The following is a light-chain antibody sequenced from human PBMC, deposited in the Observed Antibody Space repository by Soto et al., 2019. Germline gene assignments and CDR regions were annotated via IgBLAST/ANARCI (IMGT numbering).Light chain of an antibody. CDR3: QQYNRWPPVT. J-gene: IGKJ1*01. Sequence: EIVMTQSPATLSVSPGERATLSCRASQDINNKLAWYQQKPGLAPRLLIYGASTRATGIPARFSGSGSGTEFTLTISSLQSEDYAVYYCQQYNRWPPVTFGQGTKVDIK. V-gene: IGKV3-15*01. CDR1: QDINNK. CDR2: GAS.